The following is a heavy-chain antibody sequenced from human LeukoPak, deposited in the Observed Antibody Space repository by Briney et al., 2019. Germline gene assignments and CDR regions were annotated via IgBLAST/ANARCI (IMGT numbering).Heavy chain of an antibody. D-gene: IGHD3-22*01. CDR3: ARPYYYDSRIDP. CDR2: MYYSGST. J-gene: IGHJ5*02. Sequence: SETLSLTCTVSGGSISSGDYYWSWIRQPPGKGLEWIAYMYYSGSTYYNPSLKSRVTMSADTSKNQLPLKLSSVTAADTAVYYCARPYYYDSRIDPWGQGILVTVSS. V-gene: IGHV4-30-4*01. CDR1: GGSISSGDYY.